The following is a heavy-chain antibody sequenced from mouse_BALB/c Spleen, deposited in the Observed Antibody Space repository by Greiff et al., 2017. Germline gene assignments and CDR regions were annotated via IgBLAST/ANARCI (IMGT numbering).Heavy chain of an antibody. V-gene: IGHV1S135*01. CDR3: ARYNYDRFAY. D-gene: IGHD2-12*01. Sequence: VQLQQSGPELVKPGASVKLSCKASGYAFTSYNMYWVKQSHGKSLEWIGYIDPYNGGTRYNKKFKGKATLTVDKSSSTAYMQLTSQTAEDSAVYYCARYNYDRFAYWGQGTLVTVSA. J-gene: IGHJ3*01. CDR2: IDPYNGGT. CDR1: GYAFTSYN.